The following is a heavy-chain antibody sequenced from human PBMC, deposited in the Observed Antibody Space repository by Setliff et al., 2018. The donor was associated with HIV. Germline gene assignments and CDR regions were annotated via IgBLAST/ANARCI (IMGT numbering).Heavy chain of an antibody. J-gene: IGHJ5*02. V-gene: IGHV1-69*04. D-gene: IGHD1-1*01. CDR2: IIPILGVP. CDR1: GGPFTSSS. Sequence: GASVKVSCKASGGPFTSSSIGWVRQAPGQGLEWMGRIIPILGVPRYAQKFQGRVTITADKSTSTSYMHLSSLRAEDTAVYFCARDLKDDGADPWGQGTLVTVSS. CDR3: ARDLKDDGADP.